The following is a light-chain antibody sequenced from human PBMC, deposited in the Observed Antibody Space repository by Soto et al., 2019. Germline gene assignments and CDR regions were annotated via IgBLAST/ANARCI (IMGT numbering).Light chain of an antibody. J-gene: IGKJ4*01. CDR3: QKRRDWPIT. V-gene: IGKV3-11*01. CDR1: PSVDTL. CDR2: DAS. Sequence: EIVLTQSPATLSLSPGERATLSCRASPSVDTLLSWYQQKPGQVPRLIIYDASKRATGIPARFSGSGSGTEFTLTISSPEPEDYAVYYCQKRRDWPITFGGGTKVEIK.